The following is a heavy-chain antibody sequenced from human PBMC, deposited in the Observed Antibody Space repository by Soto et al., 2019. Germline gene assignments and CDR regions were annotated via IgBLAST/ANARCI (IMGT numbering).Heavy chain of an antibody. D-gene: IGHD6-13*01. V-gene: IGHV4-59*01. Sequence: SETLSLTCTVSGRTISSYYWSWIRQPPGKGLEWIGYIYYSGSTNYNPSLKSRVTISVDTSKNQFSLKLSSVTAADTAVYYCAREAAAGAFDYWGQGTLVTVS. CDR3: AREAAAGAFDY. CDR1: GRTISSYY. CDR2: IYYSGST. J-gene: IGHJ4*02.